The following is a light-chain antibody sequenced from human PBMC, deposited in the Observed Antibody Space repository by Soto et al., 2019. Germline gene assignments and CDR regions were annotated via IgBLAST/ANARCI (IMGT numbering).Light chain of an antibody. J-gene: IGKJ1*01. Sequence: EIVLAQSPGTLSLSPGERATLSCRASQSVSSSFLAWYQQKPGQAPRLLIYGASSRATGIPDRFSGSGSGTAFILTISRLEPEDFAVYYCQQYDSSPRTFGQGTKVEIK. CDR2: GAS. V-gene: IGKV3-20*01. CDR1: QSVSSSF. CDR3: QQYDSSPRT.